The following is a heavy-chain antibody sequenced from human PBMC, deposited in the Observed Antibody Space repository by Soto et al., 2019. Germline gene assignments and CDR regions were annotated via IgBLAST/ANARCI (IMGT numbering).Heavy chain of an antibody. CDR2: IYYSGST. V-gene: IGHV4-59*01. CDR3: ARVNSSWTCYYYYGMDV. D-gene: IGHD6-13*01. J-gene: IGHJ6*02. Sequence: QVQLQESGPGLVKPSETLSLTCTVSGGSISSYYWSWIRQPPGKGLEWIGYIYYSGSTNYNPSLKSRVTISVDTSKNQFSLKLSSVTAADTAVYYCARVNSSWTCYYYYGMDVWGQGTTVTVSS. CDR1: GGSISSYY.